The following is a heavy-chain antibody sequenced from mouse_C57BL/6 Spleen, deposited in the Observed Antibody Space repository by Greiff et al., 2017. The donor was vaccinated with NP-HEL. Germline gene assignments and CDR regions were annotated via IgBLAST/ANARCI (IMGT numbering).Heavy chain of an antibody. D-gene: IGHD3-2*02. CDR1: GYSFTDYN. V-gene: IGHV1-39*01. CDR3: ARMGDSSGYWFAY. Sequence: VQLQQSGPELVKPGASVKISCKASGYSFTDYNMNWVKQSNGKSLEWIGVINPNYGTTSYNQKFKGKATLTVDQSSSTAYMQLNSLPSEDSAGYYCARMGDSSGYWFAYWGQGTLVTVSA. J-gene: IGHJ3*01. CDR2: INPNYGTT.